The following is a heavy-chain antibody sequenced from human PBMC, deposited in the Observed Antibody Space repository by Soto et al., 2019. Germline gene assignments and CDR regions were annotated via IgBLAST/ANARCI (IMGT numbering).Heavy chain of an antibody. D-gene: IGHD5-18*01. CDR1: GFTFSSYA. V-gene: IGHV3-23*01. CDR2: ISGSGGST. Sequence: EVQLLESGGGLVQPGGSLRLSCAASGFTFSSYAMSWVRQAPGKGLEWVSAISGSGGSTYYADSVKGRFTISRDNSKNTLYLQMNSLRAEDTAVYYCAKKPGIQLWYSDRYFDYWGQGTLVTVSS. J-gene: IGHJ4*02. CDR3: AKKPGIQLWYSDRYFDY.